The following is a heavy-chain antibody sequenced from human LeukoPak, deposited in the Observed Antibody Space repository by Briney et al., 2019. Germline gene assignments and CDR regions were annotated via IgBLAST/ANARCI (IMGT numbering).Heavy chain of an antibody. J-gene: IGHJ4*02. V-gene: IGHV3-7*03. Sequence: GGSLRLSCAASGFTFSSYWMSWVRQAPGKGLEWVANIKQDGSEKYYVDSVKGRFTISRDNSKNTLYLQMNSLRAEDTAVYYCAKDRPLWFGELLFHYFDYWGQGTLVTVSS. CDR1: GFTFSSYW. CDR3: AKDRPLWFGELLFHYFDY. CDR2: IKQDGSEK. D-gene: IGHD3-10*01.